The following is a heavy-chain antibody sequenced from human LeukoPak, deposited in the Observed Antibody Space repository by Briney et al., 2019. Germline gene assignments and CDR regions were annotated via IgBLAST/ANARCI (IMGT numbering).Heavy chain of an antibody. J-gene: IGHJ6*03. CDR3: ARVATQELVGRYYNYMEV. D-gene: IGHD6-6*01. V-gene: IGHV5-51*01. CDR2: IYPGDSDT. Sequence: GESLQISCKGSGYSFTSYWIGWVRQMPGKGLEWMGIIYPGDSDTRYSPSFQGQVTISADKSISTAYLQWSSLKASDTAMYYCARVATQELVGRYYNYMEVWGKGTTVTVSS. CDR1: GYSFTSYW.